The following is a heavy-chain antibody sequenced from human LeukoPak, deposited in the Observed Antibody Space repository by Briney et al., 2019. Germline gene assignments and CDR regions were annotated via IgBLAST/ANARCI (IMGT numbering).Heavy chain of an antibody. D-gene: IGHD7-27*01. Sequence: VASVKVSCKASGYTFTGYYMHWVRQAPGQGLEWMGWINPNSGGTNYAQKFQGRVTMTRDTSTSTAYMELSRLRSDDTAVYYCAREMGILGYFDYWGQGTLVTVSS. CDR3: AREMGILGYFDY. CDR2: INPNSGGT. CDR1: GYTFTGYY. J-gene: IGHJ4*02. V-gene: IGHV1-2*02.